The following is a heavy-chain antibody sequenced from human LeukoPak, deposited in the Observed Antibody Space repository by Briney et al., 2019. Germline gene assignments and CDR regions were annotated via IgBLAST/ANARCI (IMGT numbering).Heavy chain of an antibody. D-gene: IGHD5-18*01. Sequence: PSETLSLTCTVSGGSISSYYWGWIRQPPGKGLEWIGYIYYSGSTNYNPSLKSRVTISVDTSKNQFSLKLSSVTAADTAVYYCARGVEYSYGSNWFDPWGQGTLVTVSS. V-gene: IGHV4-59*01. CDR2: IYYSGST. J-gene: IGHJ5*02. CDR3: ARGVEYSYGSNWFDP. CDR1: GGSISSYY.